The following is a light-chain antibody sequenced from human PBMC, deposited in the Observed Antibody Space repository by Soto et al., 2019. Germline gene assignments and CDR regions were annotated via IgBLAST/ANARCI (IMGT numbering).Light chain of an antibody. Sequence: EIVLTQSPCTLSLSPGERATLSCRASQSVSSNYSAWYQQKPGQAPRPLIYGASSRATGIPDRFSGSGAGTDFTLTISRLEPEDFGVYYCQQYGSSPWTFGQGTKVEI. CDR2: GAS. J-gene: IGKJ1*01. CDR3: QQYGSSPWT. V-gene: IGKV3-20*01. CDR1: QSVSSNY.